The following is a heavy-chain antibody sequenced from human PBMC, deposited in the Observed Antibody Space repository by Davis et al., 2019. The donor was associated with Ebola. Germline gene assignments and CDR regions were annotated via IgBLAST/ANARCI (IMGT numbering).Heavy chain of an antibody. Sequence: PGGSLRLSFAASGFTFSSYGMHWVRQAPGKGLEWVAVIWYDGSNKYYADSVKGRFTISRDNSKNTLYLQMNSLRAEDTAVYYCARGKGAFDIWGQGTMVTVSS. V-gene: IGHV3-33*01. CDR2: IWYDGSNK. CDR1: GFTFSSYG. CDR3: ARGKGAFDI. J-gene: IGHJ3*02.